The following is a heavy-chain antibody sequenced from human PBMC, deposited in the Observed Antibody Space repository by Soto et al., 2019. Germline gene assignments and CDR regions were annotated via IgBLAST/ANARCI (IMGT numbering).Heavy chain of an antibody. CDR2: ISGSGGST. CDR1: GFTFSSYA. V-gene: IGHV3-23*01. D-gene: IGHD4-17*01. Sequence: EVQLLESGGGLVQPGGSLRLSCAASGFTFSSYAMSWVRQAPGKGLEWVSAISGSGGSTYYADSVKGRFTISRDNSKNTLYLQMNILRAEDTAVYYCAKATVTTWDYYYYMDVWGKGTTVTVSS. J-gene: IGHJ6*03. CDR3: AKATVTTWDYYYYMDV.